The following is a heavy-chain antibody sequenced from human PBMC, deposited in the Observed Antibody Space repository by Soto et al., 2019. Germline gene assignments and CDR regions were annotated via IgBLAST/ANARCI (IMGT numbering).Heavy chain of an antibody. CDR2: ISDNGGTT. V-gene: IGHV3-23*01. CDR1: EFTFSNYA. D-gene: IGHD6-13*01. CDR3: ARDLKHSSSWYPQSYYYYGMDV. Sequence: GGSLRLSCAASEFTFSNYAMSWVRQAPGKGLEWVSSISDNGGTTYYADSVKGRFTISRDNSKNTLYLQMNSLRAEDTAVYYCARDLKHSSSWYPQSYYYYGMDVWGQGTTVTVSS. J-gene: IGHJ6*02.